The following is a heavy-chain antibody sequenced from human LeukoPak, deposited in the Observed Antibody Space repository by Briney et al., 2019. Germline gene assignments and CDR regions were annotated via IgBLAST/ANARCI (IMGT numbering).Heavy chain of an antibody. V-gene: IGHV4-4*09. CDR1: GGSISSYY. Sequence: PSETLSLTCTVSGGSISSYYWSWIRQPPGKGLEWIGYIYPSGSTNYHPSLKSRVTISVDTSKNQFSLKLSSVTAADTAVYYCARADFWSGYYEYWFDPWGQGTLVTVSS. J-gene: IGHJ5*02. D-gene: IGHD3-3*01. CDR2: IYPSGST. CDR3: ARADFWSGYYEYWFDP.